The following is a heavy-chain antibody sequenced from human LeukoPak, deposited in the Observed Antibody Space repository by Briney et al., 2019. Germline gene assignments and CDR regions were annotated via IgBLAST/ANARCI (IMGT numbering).Heavy chain of an antibody. D-gene: IGHD1-1*01. Sequence: SETLSLTCAVYGGSFSGYYWSWIRQPPGKGLEWIGEINHSGSTNYNPSLKSRVTISVDTSKNQVSLHLSPVTAADTAVYFCARGPGNRNHYDSWGQGRLVTVSS. V-gene: IGHV4-34*01. CDR1: GGSFSGYY. CDR2: INHSGST. J-gene: IGHJ4*02. CDR3: ARGPGNRNHYDS.